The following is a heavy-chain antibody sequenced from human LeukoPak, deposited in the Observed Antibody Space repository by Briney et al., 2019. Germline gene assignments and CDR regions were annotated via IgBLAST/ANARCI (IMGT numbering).Heavy chain of an antibody. CDR3: AILAIGVVPAATSPMTTVTTGGFDY. CDR1: GGTFSSYA. J-gene: IGHJ4*02. D-gene: IGHD2-2*01. Sequence: GSAVKVSCKASGGTFSSYAISWVRQAPGQGLEWMGGIIPIFGTANYAQKFQGRVTITADESTSTAYMELSSLSSEDTAVYYCAILAIGVVPAATSPMTTVTTGGFDYWAQGPLVTVSS. CDR2: IIPIFGTA. V-gene: IGHV1-69*01.